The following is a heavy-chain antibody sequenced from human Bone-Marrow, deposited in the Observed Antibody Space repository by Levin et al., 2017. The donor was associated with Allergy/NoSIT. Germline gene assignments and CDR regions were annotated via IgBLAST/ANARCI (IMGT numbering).Heavy chain of an antibody. CDR2: IFPADSDT. D-gene: IGHD2-15*01. CDR1: GYNFAGYW. Sequence: GGSLRLSCKGAGYNFAGYWIAWVRQMPGKGLEWMGIIFPADSDTRYSPSFQGQVTMSADKSINTAYLQWSSLKSSDSAMYYCASQYCTGGSCYSYDYWGQGTLVTVSS. V-gene: IGHV5-51*01. J-gene: IGHJ4*02. CDR3: ASQYCTGGSCYSYDY.